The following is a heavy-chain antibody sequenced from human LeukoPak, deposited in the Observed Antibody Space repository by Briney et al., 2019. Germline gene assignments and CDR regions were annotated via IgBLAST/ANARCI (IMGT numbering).Heavy chain of an antibody. CDR1: GYTFTSYG. J-gene: IGHJ4*02. CDR3: ARYYDFWSGKKGLDY. V-gene: IGHV1-18*01. D-gene: IGHD3-3*01. Sequence: ASVKVSCKASGYTFTSYGISWVRQAPGQGLEWMGWISAYNGNTNYAQKLQGRVTMTTDTSTSTAYMELRSLSSDDTAVYYCARYYDFWSGKKGLDYWGQGTLVTVSS. CDR2: ISAYNGNT.